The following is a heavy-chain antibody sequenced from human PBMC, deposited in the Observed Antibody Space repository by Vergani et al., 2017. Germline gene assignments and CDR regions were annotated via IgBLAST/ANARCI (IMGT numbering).Heavy chain of an antibody. CDR2: LTGGGGST. CDR1: GFTFSTYA. Sequence: EVQLLESGGSLKQPGGSVRLSCAASGFTFSTYAMHWVRQAPGKGLECVSALTGGGGSTYYADSFRGRFIISRDNSRGTLYLQMNSLRPEDTATYYCVKDAGSYENFFDSWGQGTLVTVSS. D-gene: IGHD1-26*01. J-gene: IGHJ4*02. CDR3: VKDAGSYENFFDS. V-gene: IGHV3-23*01.